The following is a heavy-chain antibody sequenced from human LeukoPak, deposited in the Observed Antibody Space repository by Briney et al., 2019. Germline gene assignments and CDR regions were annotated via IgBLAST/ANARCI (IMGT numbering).Heavy chain of an antibody. D-gene: IGHD3-3*01. CDR1: GGSISSGSYY. CDR2: IYTSGST. Sequence: SQTLSLTCTVSGGSISSGSYYWSWIRQPAGKGLEWIGRIYTSGSTNYNPSLKSRVTISVDTSKNQFSLKLSSVTAADTAVYYCARGTNEDYEFWSGYSLGFDYWGQGTLVTVSS. V-gene: IGHV4-61*02. CDR3: ARGTNEDYEFWSGYSLGFDY. J-gene: IGHJ4*02.